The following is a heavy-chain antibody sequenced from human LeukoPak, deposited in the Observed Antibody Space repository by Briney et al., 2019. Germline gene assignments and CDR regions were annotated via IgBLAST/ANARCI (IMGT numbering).Heavy chain of an antibody. Sequence: GESLKISCKGSGYSFTSYWIGWVRQMPGKGLEWMGIIYPGDSDTRYSPSFQGQVTISADKSISTAYLQWSSLKASDTAMYYCARRGEACSSTSCYSDYWGQGTLVTVSS. CDR1: GYSFTSYW. D-gene: IGHD2-2*02. J-gene: IGHJ4*02. CDR3: ARRGEACSSTSCYSDY. CDR2: IYPGDSDT. V-gene: IGHV5-51*01.